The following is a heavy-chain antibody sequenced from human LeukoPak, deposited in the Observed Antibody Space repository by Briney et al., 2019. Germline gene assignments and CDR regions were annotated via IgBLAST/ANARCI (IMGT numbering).Heavy chain of an antibody. Sequence: SVKVSCKASGGTFSSYAISWVRQAPGQGLEWMGRIIPILGIANYAQKFQGRVTITADKSMSTAYMELSSLRSEDTAVYYCARVEQLSYYYYYGMDVWGQGTTVTVSS. CDR2: IIPILGIA. CDR3: ARVEQLSYYYYYGMDV. V-gene: IGHV1-69*04. CDR1: GGTFSSYA. J-gene: IGHJ6*02. D-gene: IGHD5-24*01.